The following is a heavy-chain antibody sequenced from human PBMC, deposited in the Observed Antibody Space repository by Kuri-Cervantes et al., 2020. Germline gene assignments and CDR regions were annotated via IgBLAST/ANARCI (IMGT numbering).Heavy chain of an antibody. CDR3: ARLGTQGLEMATITFYYYGMDV. J-gene: IGHJ6*02. V-gene: IGHV4-34*01. CDR2: INHSGST. D-gene: IGHD5-24*01. CDR1: GGSFSGYY. Sequence: GSLRLSCAVYGGSFSGYYWSWIRQPPGKGLEWLGEINHSGSTNYNPSLKSRVTISVDTSKNQFSLKLSSVTAADTAVYYCARLGTQGLEMATITFYYYGMDVWGQGTTVTVSS.